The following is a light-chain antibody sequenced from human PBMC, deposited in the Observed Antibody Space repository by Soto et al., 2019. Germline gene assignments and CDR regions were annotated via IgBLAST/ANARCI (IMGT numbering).Light chain of an antibody. V-gene: IGKV2-28*01. CDR3: MQCLQPPHT. CDR1: QSLLHSDGYNY. CDR2: LGS. J-gene: IGKJ1*01. Sequence: DIVMTQSPLSLPVTPGEPASISYRSSQSLLHSDGYNYLDWYLQKPGQSPHLLIYLGSNRASGVPDRFSGSGSGTDFTLKISRVEAEDVGIYYCMQCLQPPHTFGQGTKVEIK.